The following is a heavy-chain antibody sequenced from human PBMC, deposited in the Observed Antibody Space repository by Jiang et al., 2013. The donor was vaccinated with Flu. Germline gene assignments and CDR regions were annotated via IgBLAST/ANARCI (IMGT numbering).Heavy chain of an antibody. V-gene: IGHV3-30-3*01. D-gene: IGHD6-13*01. CDR1: GFTFSSYA. J-gene: IGHJ4*02. CDR2: ISYDGSNK. Sequence: RSLRLSCAASGFTFSSYAMHWVRQAPGKGLEWVAVISYDGSNKYYADSVKGRFTISRDNSKNTLYLQMNSLRAEDTAVYYCASAFASYSSSWYYFDYWGQGTLVTVSS. CDR3: ASAFASYSSSWYYFDY.